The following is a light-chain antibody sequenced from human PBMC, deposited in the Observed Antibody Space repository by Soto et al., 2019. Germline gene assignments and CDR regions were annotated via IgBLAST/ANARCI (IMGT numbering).Light chain of an antibody. CDR3: SSYTGSNTSQA. V-gene: IGLV2-8*01. CDR1: SSDVGGYDY. CDR2: EVT. Sequence: QSALTQPPSASGSPGQSVTISCTGTSSDVGGYDYVSWYQQHPGKAPKLMIYEVTIRPSGVSDRFSGSKYRNTASLTVSGRQAVEEADYYCSSYTGSNTSQAFGTGTKLTVL. J-gene: IGLJ1*01.